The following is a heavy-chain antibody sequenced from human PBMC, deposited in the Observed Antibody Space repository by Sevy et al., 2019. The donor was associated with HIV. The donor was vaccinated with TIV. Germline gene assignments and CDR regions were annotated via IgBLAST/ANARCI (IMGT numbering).Heavy chain of an antibody. Sequence: SLRLSCAASGFTFDDYAMHWVRQAPGKGLEWVSGISWNSGSIGYADSVKGRFTISRDNAKNYLYLQMNSLRAEDTALYYCAKDNYYGSGCYSYYFDYWGQGTLVTVSS. CDR1: GFTFDDYA. CDR3: AKDNYYGSGCYSYYFDY. CDR2: ISWNSGSI. V-gene: IGHV3-9*01. J-gene: IGHJ4*02. D-gene: IGHD3-10*01.